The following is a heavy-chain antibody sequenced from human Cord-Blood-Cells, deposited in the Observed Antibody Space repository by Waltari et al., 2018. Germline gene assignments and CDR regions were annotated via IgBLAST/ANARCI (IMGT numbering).Heavy chain of an antibody. J-gene: IGHJ6*03. V-gene: IGHV4-31*03. CDR3: ARVRFLEWSKYYYYMDV. CDR2: IHYIGRT. Sequence: QVQLQESGPGLVKPSQTLSLTCTVSDGSISSGGYYWRWIRQHLGKGPEWIGYIHYIGRTYYNPSLKSRVTISVDTSKNQFSLKLSSVTAADTAVYYCARVRFLEWSKYYYYMDVWGKGTTVTVSS. D-gene: IGHD3-3*01. CDR1: DGSISSGGYY.